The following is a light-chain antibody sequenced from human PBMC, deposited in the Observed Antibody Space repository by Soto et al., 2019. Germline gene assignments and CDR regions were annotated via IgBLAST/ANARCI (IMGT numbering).Light chain of an antibody. CDR3: QQYTDWPRT. CDR2: GAS. CDR1: QSVSSY. J-gene: IGKJ1*01. Sequence: EIVMTQSPATLSVSPGERATLSCRASQSVSSYLAWYQQKPGQAPSLLIYGASTRATGIPARFSGSGSGTEFTLTISSLQSEDFAVYYCQQYTDWPRTFGQGTKVEIK. V-gene: IGKV3-15*01.